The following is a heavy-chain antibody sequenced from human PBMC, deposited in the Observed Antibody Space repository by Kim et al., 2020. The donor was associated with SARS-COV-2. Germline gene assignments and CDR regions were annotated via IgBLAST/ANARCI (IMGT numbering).Heavy chain of an antibody. CDR2: IYSGGST. CDR1: GFTVSSNY. J-gene: IGHJ4*02. Sequence: GGSLRLSCAASGFTVSSNYMSWVHQAPGKGLEWVSVIYSGGSTYYADSVKGRFTISRDNSKNTLYLQMNSLRAEDTAVYYCARVTTMVWVLDYWGQGTLVTVSS. D-gene: IGHD3-10*01. V-gene: IGHV3-53*01. CDR3: ARVTTMVWVLDY.